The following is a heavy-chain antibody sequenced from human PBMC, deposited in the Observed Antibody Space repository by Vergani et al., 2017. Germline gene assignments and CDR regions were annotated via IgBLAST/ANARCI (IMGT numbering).Heavy chain of an antibody. CDR1: GYTFTSYF. J-gene: IGHJ2*01. CDR2: INPSGGST. CDR3: ARSLRGRYFDL. V-gene: IGHV1-46*03. Sequence: QVQLVQSGAEVKKPGASVKASCKPSGYTFTSYFMHWVRQAPGQGLEWMGIINPSGGSTSYAQKFQGRVTMTRDTSTSTVYMELSSLGSEDTAVYYCARSLRGRYFDLWGRGTLVTVSS.